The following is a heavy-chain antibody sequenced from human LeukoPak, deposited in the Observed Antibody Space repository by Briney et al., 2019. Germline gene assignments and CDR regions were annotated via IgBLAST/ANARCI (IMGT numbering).Heavy chain of an antibody. CDR1: GGSISSYY. Sequence: PSETLSLTCTVSGGSISSYYWSWIRQPAGKGLEWIGRIYTSGSTNYNPSLKSRVTMSVDTSKNQFSLKLSSVTAADTAVYYCARGGNFLVVPAAIGKRDYGMDVWGQGTTVTVSS. CDR2: IYTSGST. CDR3: ARGGNFLVVPAAIGKRDYGMDV. V-gene: IGHV4-4*07. D-gene: IGHD2-2*02. J-gene: IGHJ6*02.